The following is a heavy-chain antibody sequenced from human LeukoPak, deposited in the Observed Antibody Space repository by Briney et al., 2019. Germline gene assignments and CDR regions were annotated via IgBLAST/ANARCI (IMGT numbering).Heavy chain of an antibody. CDR1: GGSFTGYS. J-gene: IGHJ1*01. D-gene: IGHD1-26*01. V-gene: IGHV4-34*01. Sequence: PQTLSLTCALYGGSFTGYSWGWIRQSPGKGLEWIGVVNHGGSTKYTPSLKSRVTISLDMPMNQFSLNLTSVSAADTAVYYCAVGRAIYVLWGPGALVTVSS. CDR3: AVGRAIYVL. CDR2: VNHGGST.